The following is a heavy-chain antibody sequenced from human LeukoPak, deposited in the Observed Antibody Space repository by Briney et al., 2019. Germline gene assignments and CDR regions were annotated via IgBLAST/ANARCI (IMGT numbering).Heavy chain of an antibody. D-gene: IGHD3-10*01. CDR2: IKSKTDGGTT. V-gene: IGHV3-15*01. CDR1: GFTFSNAW. Sequence: GGSLRHSCAASGFTFSNAWMSWVRQAPGKGLEWVGRIKSKTDGGTTDYAAPVKGRFTISRDDSKNTLYLQMNSLKTEDTAVYYCTTEVLWFGEKGLKDYWGQGTLVTVSS. J-gene: IGHJ4*02. CDR3: TTEVLWFGEKGLKDY.